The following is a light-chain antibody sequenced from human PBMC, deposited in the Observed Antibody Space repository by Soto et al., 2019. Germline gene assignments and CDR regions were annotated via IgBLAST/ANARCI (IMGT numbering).Light chain of an antibody. J-gene: IGLJ1*01. Sequence: QSALTQPASVSGSPGQSITISCTGTSSDVGSFDVVSWYQQHPGKAPTLIIYAGNRRPSGVSTRFSGSQSDNTPSLTIYGLQAEDEADYYCCSYAGSTYVFGSGTKVTFL. CDR2: AGN. CDR3: CSYAGSTYV. CDR1: SSDVGSFDV. V-gene: IGLV2-23*01.